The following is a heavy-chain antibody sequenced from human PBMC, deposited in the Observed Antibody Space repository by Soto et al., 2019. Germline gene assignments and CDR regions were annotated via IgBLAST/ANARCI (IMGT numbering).Heavy chain of an antibody. CDR2: IQEHGNDK. CDR1: GFTFSNYW. Sequence: GGSLRLSCAASGFTFSNYWMNWVRQAPGKGLEWVANIQEHGNDKNYVDSVKGRFTIFRDNAQNSVLLQMNSLRIEDTAVYYCAGDLGGPDYWGRGTSVTVSS. CDR3: AGDLGGPDY. V-gene: IGHV3-7*03. J-gene: IGHJ4*02. D-gene: IGHD3-16*01.